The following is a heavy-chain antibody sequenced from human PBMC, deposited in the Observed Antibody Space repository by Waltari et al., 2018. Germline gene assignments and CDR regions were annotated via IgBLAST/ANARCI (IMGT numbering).Heavy chain of an antibody. CDR2: IRYDASDI. CDR1: GFTFSDYG. J-gene: IGHJ3*01. D-gene: IGHD1-1*01. CDR3: AKVGVGLTTWYPFDV. V-gene: IGHV3-30*02. Sequence: QVHLVESGGGVVQPGGSLRLSCAASGFTFSDYGMNWVRQAPGKGLEWVAFIRYDASDIYYRDSVKGRFTISRDNSKNTLFLQMSSLRPEDTAVYYCAKVGVGLTTWYPFDVWGQGTMVTVSS.